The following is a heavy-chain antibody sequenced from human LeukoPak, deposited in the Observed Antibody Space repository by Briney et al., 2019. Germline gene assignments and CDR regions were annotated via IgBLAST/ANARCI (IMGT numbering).Heavy chain of an antibody. CDR2: IWYDGSNK. CDR3: AKEMDDFWSGSYYHYYMDV. J-gene: IGHJ6*03. CDR1: GFTFSSYG. Sequence: GGSLRLSCAASGFTFSSYGMHWVRQAPGKGLEWVAVIWYDGSNKYYADSVKGRFTISRDNSKNTLYLQMNSLRAEDTAVYYCAKEMDDFWSGSYYHYYMDVWGKGTTVTVSS. D-gene: IGHD3-3*01. V-gene: IGHV3-33*06.